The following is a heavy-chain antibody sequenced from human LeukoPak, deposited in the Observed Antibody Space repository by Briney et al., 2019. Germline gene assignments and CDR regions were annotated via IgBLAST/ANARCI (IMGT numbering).Heavy chain of an antibody. CDR2: IYYSGST. V-gene: IGHV4-39*07. CDR3: ASTENDYGDFYFDY. D-gene: IGHD4-17*01. Sequence: SETLSLTCAVYGGSFSSYYWGWIRQPPGKGLEWIGSIYYSGSTYYNPSLKSRVTISIDTSKNQFSLKLSSVTAADTAVYYCASTENDYGDFYFDYWGQGTLVTVSS. CDR1: GGSFSSYY. J-gene: IGHJ4*02.